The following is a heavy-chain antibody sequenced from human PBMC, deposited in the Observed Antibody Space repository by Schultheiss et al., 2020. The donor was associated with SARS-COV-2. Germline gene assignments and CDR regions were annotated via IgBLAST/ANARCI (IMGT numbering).Heavy chain of an antibody. V-gene: IGHV3-74*01. Sequence: GGSLRLSCAASGFTFSSYSMNWVRQAPGKGLVWVSRINSDGSSTSYADSVKGRFTISRDNAKNTLYLQMNSLRAEDTAVYYCARDPDIVVVVAATPGADDYWGQGTLVTVSS. CDR3: ARDPDIVVVVAATPGADDY. CDR2: INSDGSST. CDR1: GFTFSSYS. J-gene: IGHJ4*02. D-gene: IGHD2-15*01.